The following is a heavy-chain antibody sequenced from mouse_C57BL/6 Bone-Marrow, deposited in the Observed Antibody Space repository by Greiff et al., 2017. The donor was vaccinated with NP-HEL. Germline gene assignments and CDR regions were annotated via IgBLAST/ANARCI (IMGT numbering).Heavy chain of an antibody. D-gene: IGHD2-4*01. CDR1: GYAFSSSW. CDR2: IYPGDGDT. V-gene: IGHV1-82*01. J-gene: IGHJ4*01. CDR3: ARLRDYDGAMDY. Sequence: QVQLKESGPELVKPGASVKISCKASGYAFSSSWMNWVKQRPGKGLEWIGRIYPGDGDTNYNGKFKGKATLTADKSSSPAYMQLSSLTSEDSAVYFCARLRDYDGAMDYWGQGTSVTVSS.